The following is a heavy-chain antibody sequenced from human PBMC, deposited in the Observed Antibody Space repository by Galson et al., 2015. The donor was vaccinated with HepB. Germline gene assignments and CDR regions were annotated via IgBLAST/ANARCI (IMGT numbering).Heavy chain of an antibody. CDR1: GFVFSRYD. V-gene: IGHV3-13*01. D-gene: IGHD3-10*01. CDR2: ITSAGDT. Sequence: SLRLSCAGSGFVFSRYDMHWVRQGVGKGLEWVSYITSAGDTNYAGAVKGRFTISRENANNSLYLQMSSLRADDTALYYCVRGTQAMVRVASDYGVDVWGQGTTVIVSS. CDR3: VRGTQAMVRVASDYGVDV. J-gene: IGHJ6*02.